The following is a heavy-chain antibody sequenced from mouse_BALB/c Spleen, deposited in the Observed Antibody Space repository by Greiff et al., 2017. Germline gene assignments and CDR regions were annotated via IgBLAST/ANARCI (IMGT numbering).Heavy chain of an antibody. V-gene: IGHV1-69*02. CDR3: TRSTMITTGHFDY. CDR1: GYTFTSYW. CDR2: IYPSDSYT. D-gene: IGHD2-4*01. Sequence: QVQLKQPGAELVRPGASVKLSCKASGYTFTSYWINWVKQRPGQGLEWIGNIYPSDSYTNYNQKFKDKATLTVDKSSSTAYMQLSSPTSEDSAVYYCTRSTMITTGHFDYWGQGTTLTVSS. J-gene: IGHJ2*01.